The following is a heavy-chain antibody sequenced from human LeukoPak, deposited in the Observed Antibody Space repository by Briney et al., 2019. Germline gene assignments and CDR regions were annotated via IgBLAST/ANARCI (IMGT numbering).Heavy chain of an antibody. J-gene: IGHJ4*02. V-gene: IGHV4-59*08. D-gene: IGHD4-23*01. CDR3: ARAPRYGGNSDY. CDR2: IYHSGNT. Sequence: SETLSLTCTVSGGSISSYYWGWIRQPPGKGLEWIGNIYHSGNTYYNPSLKSRVTISVDTSKNQFSLKLSSVTAADTAVYYCARAPRYGGNSDYWGQGTLVTVSS. CDR1: GGSISSYY.